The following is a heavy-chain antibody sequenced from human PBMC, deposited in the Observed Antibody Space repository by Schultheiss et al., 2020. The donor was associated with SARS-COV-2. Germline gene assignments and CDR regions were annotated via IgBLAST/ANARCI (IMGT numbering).Heavy chain of an antibody. V-gene: IGHV1-69*06. CDR1: GGTFSSYA. Sequence: SVKVSCKASGGTFSSYAISWVRQAPGQGLEWMGGIIPIFGTANYSQKFQGRVTITADKSTSTAYMELSSLRSEDTAVYYCARVGRVAAAEDYWGQGTLVTGSS. D-gene: IGHD6-13*01. CDR2: IIPIFGTA. J-gene: IGHJ4*02. CDR3: ARVGRVAAAEDY.